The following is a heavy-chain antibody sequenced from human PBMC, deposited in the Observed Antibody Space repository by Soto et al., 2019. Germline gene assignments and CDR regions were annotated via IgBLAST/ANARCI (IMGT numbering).Heavy chain of an antibody. CDR2: IIPIFGTA. V-gene: IGHV1-69*13. Sequence: GASVKVSWKASGGTFSRYAISWVRQAPGQGLEWMGGIIPIFGTANYAQKFQGRVTITADESTSTAYMELSSLRSEDTAEYYCAVKSGVGAIRIYYYGIDVRGQRTTVPVSS. CDR3: AVKSGVGAIRIYYYGIDV. D-gene: IGHD1-26*01. CDR1: GGTFSRYA. J-gene: IGHJ6*02.